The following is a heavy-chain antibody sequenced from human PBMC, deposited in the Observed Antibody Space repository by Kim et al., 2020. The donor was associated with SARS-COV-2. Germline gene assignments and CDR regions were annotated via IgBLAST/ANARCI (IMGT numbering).Heavy chain of an antibody. J-gene: IGHJ4*02. V-gene: IGHV3-7*01. D-gene: IGHD2-2*01. CDR2: K. CDR3: ARWGVVWGLDY. Sequence: KYYVDSLKGRFTISRDNAENSLCLQMNSLRAEDTAIYYCARWGVVWGLDYWGQGTLVTVSS.